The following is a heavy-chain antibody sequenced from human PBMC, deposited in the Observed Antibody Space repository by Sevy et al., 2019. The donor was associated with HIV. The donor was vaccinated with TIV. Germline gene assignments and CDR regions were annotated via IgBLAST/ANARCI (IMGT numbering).Heavy chain of an antibody. CDR1: GFTFGDYV. J-gene: IGHJ6*02. CDR3: SRADYYGSDGGYYGMDV. CDR2: IRSKVYGGTR. V-gene: IGHV3-49*03. Sequence: GGSLRLSCKVSGFTFGDYVMTWFRQAPGKGLEWVGFIRSKVYGGTREYAASVKGRFIISRDDSKSIAYLRMNSLKTEDTGVYYCSRADYYGSDGGYYGMDVWGQGTTVTVSS. D-gene: IGHD3-10*01.